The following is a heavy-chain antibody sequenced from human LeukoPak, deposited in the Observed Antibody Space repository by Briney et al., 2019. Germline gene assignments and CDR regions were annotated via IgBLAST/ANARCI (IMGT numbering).Heavy chain of an antibody. CDR1: GFTSIAYA. V-gene: IGHV3-23*01. Sequence: GGSLRLSCVGSGFTSIAYALTWARQAPGKGLEWVSGISGGGVTTYYADSVKGRFTISRDNSKNTLYLQMNSLRADDTAIYYCARNQQLGGHSYYYYGMDVWGQGTTVTISS. J-gene: IGHJ6*02. D-gene: IGHD3-16*01. CDR3: ARNQQLGGHSYYYYGMDV. CDR2: ISGGGVTT.